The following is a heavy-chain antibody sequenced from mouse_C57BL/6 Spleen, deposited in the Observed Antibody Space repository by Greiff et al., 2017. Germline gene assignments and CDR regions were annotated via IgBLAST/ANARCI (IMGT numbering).Heavy chain of an antibody. D-gene: IGHD2-1*01. CDR3: TVVTPLRYFDV. V-gene: IGHV14-4*01. CDR2: IDPENGDT. CDR1: GFNIKDDY. J-gene: IGHJ1*03. Sequence: EVQLQQSGAELVRPGASVKLSCTASGFNIKDDYMHWVKQRPEKGLEWIGWIDPENGDTEYASKFQGKATITADTASNTAYLQLSSLTSEDTAVYYCTVVTPLRYFDVWGTGTTVTVSS.